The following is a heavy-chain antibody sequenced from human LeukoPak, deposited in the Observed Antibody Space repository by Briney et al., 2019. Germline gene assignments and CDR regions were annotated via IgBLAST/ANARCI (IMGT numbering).Heavy chain of an antibody. CDR3: ARDSSNIVVVPAAIKVPYYYYMDV. V-gene: IGHV1-46*01. Sequence: ASVKVSCKASGYTFTSYYMHWVRQAPGQGLEWMGRIILSGGSTSYAQKFQGRVTMTRDTSTSTVYMELSSLRSEDTAVYYCARDSSNIVVVPAAIKVPYYYYMDVWGKGTTVTVSS. D-gene: IGHD2-2*02. CDR2: IILSGGST. CDR1: GYTFTSYY. J-gene: IGHJ6*03.